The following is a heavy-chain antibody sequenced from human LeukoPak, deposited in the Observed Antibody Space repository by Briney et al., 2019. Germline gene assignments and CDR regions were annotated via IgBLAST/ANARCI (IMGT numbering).Heavy chain of an antibody. CDR1: GYSFTIYW. CDR3: ARRNGDTIDY. CDR2: IYPGDSDS. D-gene: IGHD2-21*01. Sequence: GESLKISCKGSGYSFTIYWIAWVRQMPGKGLEWMGIIYPGDSDSRYSPSFQGQVTFSADKSTSTAYLQWSSLKASDTAMYYCARRNGDTIDYWGQGTLVTVSS. J-gene: IGHJ4*02. V-gene: IGHV5-51*01.